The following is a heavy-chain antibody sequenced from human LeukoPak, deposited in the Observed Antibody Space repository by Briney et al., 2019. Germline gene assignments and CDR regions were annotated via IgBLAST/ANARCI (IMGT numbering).Heavy chain of an antibody. D-gene: IGHD2-2*01. J-gene: IGHJ4*02. CDR3: ARDMTTARYCSSTSCYVPPDY. Sequence: ASVKVSCKASGYTFTSYYMHWVRQAPGQGLEWMGIINPSGGSTSYAQKFQGRVTMTRDTSTSTVYMELSSLRSEDTAVYYCARDMTTARYCSSTSCYVPPDYWGQGTLVTVSS. CDR2: INPSGGST. CDR1: GYTFTSYY. V-gene: IGHV1-46*01.